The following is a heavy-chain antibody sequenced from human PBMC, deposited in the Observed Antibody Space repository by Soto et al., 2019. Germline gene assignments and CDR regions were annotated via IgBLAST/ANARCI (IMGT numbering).Heavy chain of an antibody. CDR1: GGSISSGDYY. CDR2: IYYSGST. V-gene: IGHV4-30-4*01. Sequence: SETLSLTCTVSGGSISSGDYYWSWIRQPPGKGLEWIGYIYYSGSTYYNPSLKSRVTISVDTSKNQFSLKLSPVTAADTAVYYCARELRIVGAPYFDYWGQGTLVTVSS. CDR3: ARELRIVGAPYFDY. D-gene: IGHD1-26*01. J-gene: IGHJ4*02.